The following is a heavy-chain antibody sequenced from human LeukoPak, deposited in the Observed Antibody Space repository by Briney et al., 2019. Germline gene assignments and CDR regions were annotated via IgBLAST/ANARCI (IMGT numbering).Heavy chain of an antibody. CDR3: ARGDGSGSYYCVY. CDR1: GGTFSSYA. Sequence: SVKVSCKASGGTFSSYAISWVRQAPGQGLEWMGGIIPIFGTANYAQKFQGRVTITADKSTSTAYMELSSLRSEDTAVYYRARGDGSGSYYCVYWGQGTLVTVSS. D-gene: IGHD3-10*01. J-gene: IGHJ4*02. V-gene: IGHV1-69*06. CDR2: IIPIFGTA.